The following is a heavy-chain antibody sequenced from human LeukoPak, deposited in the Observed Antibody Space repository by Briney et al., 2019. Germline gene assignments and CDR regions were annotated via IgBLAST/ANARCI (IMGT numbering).Heavy chain of an antibody. V-gene: IGHV4-34*01. Sequence: SETLSLTCAVYGESFSGYYWSWTRHPPGKGLEWIGEINHSGSTNYSPSLKSRVTISVDTSKNQFSLKLSSVTAADTAVYYCATVYSSGWYDAFDIWGQGTMVTVSS. CDR3: ATVYSSGWYDAFDI. J-gene: IGHJ3*02. D-gene: IGHD6-19*01. CDR1: GESFSGYY. CDR2: INHSGST.